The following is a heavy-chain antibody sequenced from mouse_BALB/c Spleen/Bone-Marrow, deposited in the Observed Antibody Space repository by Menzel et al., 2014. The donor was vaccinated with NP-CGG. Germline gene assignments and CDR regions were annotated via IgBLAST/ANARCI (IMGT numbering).Heavy chain of an antibody. CDR2: IYPSDSYT. CDR1: GYTFTSYW. Sequence: QVQLQQFGAELVRPGASVKLSCKASGYTFTSYWINWVKQRPGQGLEWIGNIYPSDSYTNYNQKFKDKATLTVDKSSSTAYMQLSSPTSEDSAVYYCTRDDGSFAYWGQGTLVTVSA. D-gene: IGHD2-3*01. J-gene: IGHJ3*01. CDR3: TRDDGSFAY. V-gene: IGHV1-69*02.